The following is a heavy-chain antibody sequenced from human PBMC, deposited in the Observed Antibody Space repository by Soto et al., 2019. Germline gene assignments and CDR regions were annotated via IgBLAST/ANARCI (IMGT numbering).Heavy chain of an antibody. J-gene: IGHJ4*02. Sequence: QVQLVESGGGVVQPGRSLRLSCAASGFTFSSYCMHWVRQSPGKGLEWVAVISYDGSNKYYADSVKGRITISRDNSKNTLYLQMNSLRAEDTAVYYCVKDWGGSLVYFDYWGQGTLVTVSA. CDR1: GFTFSSYC. CDR3: VKDWGGSLVYFDY. V-gene: IGHV3-30*18. CDR2: ISYDGSNK. D-gene: IGHD3-10*01.